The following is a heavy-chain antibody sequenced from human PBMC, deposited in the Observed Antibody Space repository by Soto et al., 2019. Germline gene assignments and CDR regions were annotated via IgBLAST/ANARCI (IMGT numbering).Heavy chain of an antibody. CDR1: GFTFSSYW. Sequence: SLRLSCAASGFTFSSYWMSWVSQAPGKGLEWVANIKQDGSEKYYVDSVKGRFTSSRDNAKNSLYLQMNSLRAEDTAVYYCARQNPSIVVVVGGGFDIWGQGKMVTVSS. D-gene: IGHD2-15*01. J-gene: IGHJ3*02. CDR2: IKQDGSEK. V-gene: IGHV3-7*01. CDR3: ARQNPSIVVVVGGGFDI.